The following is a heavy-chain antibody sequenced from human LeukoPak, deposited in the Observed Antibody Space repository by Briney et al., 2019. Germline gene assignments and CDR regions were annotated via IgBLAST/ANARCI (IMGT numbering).Heavy chain of an antibody. CDR3: ARGQRWLLDY. J-gene: IGHJ4*02. V-gene: IGHV3-30-3*01. CDR1: GFTFSSYA. D-gene: IGHD5-24*01. Sequence: GGSLRLSCAASGFTFSSYAMHWVRQATGKGLEWVAVISYDGSNKYYADSVKGRFTISRDNSKNTLYLQMNSLRAEDTAVYYCARGQRWLLDYWGQGTLVTVSS. CDR2: ISYDGSNK.